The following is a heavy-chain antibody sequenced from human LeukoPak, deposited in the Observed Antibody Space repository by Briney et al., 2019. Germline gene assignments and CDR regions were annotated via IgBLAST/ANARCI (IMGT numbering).Heavy chain of an antibody. D-gene: IGHD4-17*01. V-gene: IGHV3-66*01. CDR2: IYSGGST. CDR3: ARDLSGNGDYSGGV. J-gene: IGHJ6*02. Sequence: GGSLRLSCAASGFTVSSNYMSWVRQAPGKGLEWVSVIYSGGSTYYADSVKGRFTISRDNSKNTLYLQMNSLRAEDTAVYYCARDLSGNGDYSGGVWGQGTTVTVSS. CDR1: GFTVSSNY.